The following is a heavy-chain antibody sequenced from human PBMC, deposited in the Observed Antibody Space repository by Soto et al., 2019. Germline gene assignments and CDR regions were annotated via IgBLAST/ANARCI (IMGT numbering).Heavy chain of an antibody. CDR2: ISYDASDK. D-gene: IGHD3-22*01. CDR3: ARHIYYDSRVGYFDF. J-gene: IGHJ4*02. V-gene: IGHV3-30*03. CDR1: GFTFSDYG. Sequence: LRLSCAASGFTFSDYGMHWVRQAPGKGLEWVAIISYDASDKYYVDSVKGRFTISRDNSKNMLYLQMSSLKASDTAMYYCARHIYYDSRVGYFDFWGQGALVTVSS.